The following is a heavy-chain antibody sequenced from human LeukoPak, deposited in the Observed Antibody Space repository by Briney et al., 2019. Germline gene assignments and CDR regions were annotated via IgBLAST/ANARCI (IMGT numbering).Heavy chain of an antibody. J-gene: IGHJ4*02. Sequence: SETLSLTCTVSGGSISSYYWSWIRLPPGKGLEWIGYIYTSGSINYNPSLKSRVTISVDTSKNQLSLKLSSVTAADTAVYYCARRGRGYYNYFDYWGQGTLVTVSS. D-gene: IGHD5-18*01. CDR3: ARRGRGYYNYFDY. CDR1: GGSISSYY. V-gene: IGHV4-4*09. CDR2: IYTSGSI.